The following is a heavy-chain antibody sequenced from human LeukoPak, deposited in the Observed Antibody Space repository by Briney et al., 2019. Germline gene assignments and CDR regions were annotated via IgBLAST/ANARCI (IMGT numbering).Heavy chain of an antibody. V-gene: IGHV4-59*01. CDR2: IYYSGST. CDR1: GGSISSYY. CDR3: AGDCLQSGRHYDILTANGGFDP. J-gene: IGHJ5*02. D-gene: IGHD3-9*01. Sequence: SETLSLTCTVSGGSISSYYWSWIRQPPGKGLEWIGYIYYSGSTNYNPSLKSRVTISVDTSKNQFSLKLSSATAADTAVYYCAGDCLQSGRHYDILTANGGFDPWAREPWSPSPQ.